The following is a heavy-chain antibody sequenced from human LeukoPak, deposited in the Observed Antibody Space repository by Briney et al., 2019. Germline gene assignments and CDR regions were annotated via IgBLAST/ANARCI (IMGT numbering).Heavy chain of an antibody. Sequence: GGSLRLSCAASGFTFSSYGMHWVRQAPGKGLEWVAVIWYDGSNKYYADSVKGRFTISRDNSKNTLYLQMNSLRAEDTAVYYCAGDFHYYGSGSYVGYWGQGTLVTVSS. J-gene: IGHJ4*02. CDR3: AGDFHYYGSGSYVGY. CDR2: IWYDGSNK. D-gene: IGHD3-10*01. V-gene: IGHV3-33*01. CDR1: GFTFSSYG.